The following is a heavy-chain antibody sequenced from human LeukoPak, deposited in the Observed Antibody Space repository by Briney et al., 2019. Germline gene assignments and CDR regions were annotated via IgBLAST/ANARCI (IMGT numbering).Heavy chain of an antibody. V-gene: IGHV4-59*08. D-gene: IGHD3-22*01. J-gene: IGHJ4*02. CDR2: IRYTGTT. CDR1: GGSITNYY. Sequence: PSETLSLTCTVSGGSITNYYWSWIRQTPGKGLEWIGYIRYTGTTSYNPSLKSRVTISADTSKNQFSLKLTSVAAADTAVYYCAGSDSSGYYGSFDYWGQGTLVTVSS. CDR3: AGSDSSGYYGSFDY.